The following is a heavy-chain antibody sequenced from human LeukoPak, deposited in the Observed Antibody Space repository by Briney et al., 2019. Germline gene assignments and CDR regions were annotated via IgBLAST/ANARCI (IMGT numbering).Heavy chain of an antibody. CDR1: GFTFSSYT. D-gene: IGHD6-6*01. J-gene: IGHJ5*02. V-gene: IGHV3-21*01. CDR3: ARGTAAARPQNWFDP. Sequence: GGSLRLSCAASGFTFSSYTMSWVRQAPGKGLEWVSSISSSSSYIYYADSAKGRFTISRDNSKNSLYLQMNSLRAEDTAVYYCARGTAAARPQNWFDPWGQGTLVTVSS. CDR2: ISSSSSYI.